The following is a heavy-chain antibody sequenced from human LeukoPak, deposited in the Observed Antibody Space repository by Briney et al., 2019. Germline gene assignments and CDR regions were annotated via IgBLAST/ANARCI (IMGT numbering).Heavy chain of an antibody. CDR1: GYTFSSYA. CDR2: IYAGNGNT. Sequence: ASVKVSCKASGYTFSSYAIHWVRQAPGQRPEWMGWIYAGNGNTKYSQKFQDRVTITRDTSASTVYMELTSLRSEDTAVYSCARGEQWLVSPFDYWGQGTLVTVSS. CDR3: ARGEQWLVSPFDY. D-gene: IGHD6-19*01. V-gene: IGHV1-3*01. J-gene: IGHJ4*02.